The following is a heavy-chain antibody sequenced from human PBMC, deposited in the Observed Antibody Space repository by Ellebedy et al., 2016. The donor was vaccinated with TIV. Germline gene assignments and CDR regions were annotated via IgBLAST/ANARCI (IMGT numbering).Heavy chain of an antibody. CDR3: ARGFAIDDDSGSFSQKDH. CDR1: GFTFRKYI. CDR2: ISYDDSQ. D-gene: IGHD3-10*01. J-gene: IGHJ4*02. Sequence: GESLKISCAASGFTFRKYIMHWVRQAPGKGLEWVGVISYDDSQYYGDSVKGRFTISRDISKGTVYLDMNSLRTGDTAVYYCARGFAIDDDSGSFSQKDHWGQGTLVTVSS. V-gene: IGHV3-30*03.